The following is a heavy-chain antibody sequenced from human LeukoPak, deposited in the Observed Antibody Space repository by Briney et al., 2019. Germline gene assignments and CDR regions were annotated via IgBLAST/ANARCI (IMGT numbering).Heavy chain of an antibody. CDR1: GGSISSSSYY. J-gene: IGHJ4*02. D-gene: IGHD3-10*01. CDR3: ARGYGSGSYYEY. Sequence: SETLSLTCTVSGGSISSSSYYWGWIRQPPGKGLEWIGSIYYSGSTYYNPSLKSRVTISLDTSKNQFSLRVTSVTAADTAVYYCARGYGSGSYYEYWGQGTLVTVSS. V-gene: IGHV4-39*07. CDR2: IYYSGST.